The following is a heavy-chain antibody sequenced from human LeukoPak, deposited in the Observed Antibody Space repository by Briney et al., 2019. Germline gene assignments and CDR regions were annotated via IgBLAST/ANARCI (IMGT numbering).Heavy chain of an antibody. J-gene: IGHJ6*03. V-gene: IGHV3-21*01. D-gene: IGHD3-22*01. CDR1: GFTFSSYS. CDR2: ISSSSSYI. Sequence: GGSLRLSCAASGFTFSSYSMNWVRQAPGKGLEWVSSISSSSSYIYYADSVKGRFTISRDNAKNPLYLQMNSLRAEDTAVYYCARAHHYYDSSFDYYYYMDVWGKGTTVTVSS. CDR3: ARAHHYYDSSFDYYYYMDV.